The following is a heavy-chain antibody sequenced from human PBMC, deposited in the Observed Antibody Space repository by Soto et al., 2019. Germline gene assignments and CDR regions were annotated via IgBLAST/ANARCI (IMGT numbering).Heavy chain of an antibody. CDR2: MNPKTGNI. J-gene: IGHJ5*02. CDR3: TREAVVAENWFDP. Sequence: QVRLVQSGAEVKRPGASVKVSCRASGYTFVDYALHWVRQAPGPGLEWVGWMNPKTGNIKSSHKFEDRVSITRDTATSTAYTELSRLRTEDTAVYFCTREAVVAENWFDPWGQGTLVTVSS. D-gene: IGHD3-22*01. V-gene: IGHV1-3*01. CDR1: GYTFVDYA.